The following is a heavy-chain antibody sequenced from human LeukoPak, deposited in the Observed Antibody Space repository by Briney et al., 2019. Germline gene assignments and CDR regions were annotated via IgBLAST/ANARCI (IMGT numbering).Heavy chain of an antibody. CDR3: ARDLGIAARCFDY. V-gene: IGHV3-11*01. D-gene: IGHD6-6*01. Sequence: GGSLRLSCAASGFTLSDYYMSWIRQAPGKGLEWVSYISSSGSTIYYADSVKGRFTISRDNAKNSLYLQMNSLRAEDTAVYYCARDLGIAARCFDYWGQGTLVTVSS. CDR2: ISSSGSTI. CDR1: GFTLSDYY. J-gene: IGHJ4*02.